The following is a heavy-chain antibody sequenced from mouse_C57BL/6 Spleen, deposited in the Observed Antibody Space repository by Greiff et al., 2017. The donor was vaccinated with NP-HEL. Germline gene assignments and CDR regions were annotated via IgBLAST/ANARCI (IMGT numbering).Heavy chain of an antibody. CDR2: ISSGGSYT. V-gene: IGHV5-6*01. D-gene: IGHD3-2*02. J-gene: IGHJ2*01. Sequence: EVQLVESGGDLVKPGGSLKLSCAASGFTFSSYGMSWVRQTPDKRLEWVATISSGGSYTYYPDSVKGRFTISRDNAKNTLYLQMSRLKYKDTAMYYCAKPDSSGYAYFDYWGQGTTLTDSS. CDR1: GFTFSSYG. CDR3: AKPDSSGYAYFDY.